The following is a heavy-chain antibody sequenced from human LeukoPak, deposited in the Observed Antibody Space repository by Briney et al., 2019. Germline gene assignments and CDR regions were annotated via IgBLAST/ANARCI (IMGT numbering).Heavy chain of an antibody. CDR3: ARDTYDSSGYYAHLDY. V-gene: IGHV3-7*01. J-gene: IGHJ4*02. D-gene: IGHD3-22*01. CDR2: IKQDGSEK. Sequence: GGSLRLSCAASGFTFSSYWMSWVRQAPGKWLEWVANIKQDGSEKYYVDSVKGRFTISRDNAKNSLYLQMSSLRAEDTAVYYCARDTYDSSGYYAHLDYWGQGTLVTVSS. CDR1: GFTFSSYW.